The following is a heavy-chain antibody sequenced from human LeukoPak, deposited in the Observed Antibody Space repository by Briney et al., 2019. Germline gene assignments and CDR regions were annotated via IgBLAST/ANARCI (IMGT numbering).Heavy chain of an antibody. V-gene: IGHV4-4*07. Sequence: SETLSLTCTVSGGSISSYYWSWIRQPAGKGLEWIGRIYTSGSTNYNPSLKSRVTMSVDTSKNQFSLKLRSVTAADTAVYYCARARQYYYDSSGYSYFDYWGQGTLVTVSS. J-gene: IGHJ4*02. CDR2: IYTSGST. CDR1: GGSISSYY. D-gene: IGHD3-22*01. CDR3: ARARQYYYDSSGYSYFDY.